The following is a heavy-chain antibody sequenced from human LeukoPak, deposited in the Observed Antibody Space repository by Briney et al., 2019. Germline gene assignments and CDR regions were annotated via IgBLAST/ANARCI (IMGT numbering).Heavy chain of an antibody. V-gene: IGHV5-51*01. J-gene: IGHJ4*02. CDR1: GYSFTSYW. CDR3: ARRAQWFGELSYYFDY. D-gene: IGHD3-10*01. CDR2: IYPGDSDT. Sequence: GESLKISCKGSGYSFTSYWIGWVRQMPGKGLEWMGIIYPGDSDTRYSPSFQGQVTISADKSISTAYLQWSSLKASDTAMYYCARRAQWFGELSYYFDYWGQGTLVTVFS.